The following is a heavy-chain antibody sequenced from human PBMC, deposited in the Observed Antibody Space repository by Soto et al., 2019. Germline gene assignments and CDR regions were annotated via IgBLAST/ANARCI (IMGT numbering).Heavy chain of an antibody. CDR2: IKQDGSEK. J-gene: IGHJ6*02. V-gene: IGHV3-7*05. CDR3: ARGLLERRNGYYYGMDV. D-gene: IGHD1-1*01. Sequence: PGGSLRLSCAASGFTFSSYWMSWVRQAPGKGLEWVANIKQDGSEKYYVDSVKGRFTISRDNAKNSLYLQMNSLRAEDTAVYYCARGLLERRNGYYYGMDVWGQGTTVTVSS. CDR1: GFTFSSYW.